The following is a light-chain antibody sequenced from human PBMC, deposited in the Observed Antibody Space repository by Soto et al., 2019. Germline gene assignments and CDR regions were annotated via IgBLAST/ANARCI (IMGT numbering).Light chain of an antibody. CDR3: MQAIQSPVT. Sequence: DIVMTQSPLSLPVTPGETASISCRSSQSLLRNGYSCLDWYLQRPGQSPQLLIHLVSTRASGVPARFSCSGSGTDFTQSIRRVEAEDVGVYYCMQAIQSPVTFGVRTRVEVK. V-gene: IGKV2-28*01. CDR1: QSLLRNGYSC. J-gene: IGKJ4*01. CDR2: LVS.